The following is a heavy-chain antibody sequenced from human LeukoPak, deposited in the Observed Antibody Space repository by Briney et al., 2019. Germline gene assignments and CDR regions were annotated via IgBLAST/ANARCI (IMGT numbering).Heavy chain of an antibody. V-gene: IGHV3-21*01. J-gene: IGHJ4*02. Sequence: GGSLRLSCAASGFTFSSYAMNLVRQAPGKGLQWVASISSSSSSIYYADSVKGRFTISRDNAKNSLYLQMNSLRAEDTAVYYCARVTGLQLVQGLDYWGQGTLVTVSS. CDR2: ISSSSSSI. D-gene: IGHD6-13*01. CDR3: ARVTGLQLVQGLDY. CDR1: GFTFSSYA.